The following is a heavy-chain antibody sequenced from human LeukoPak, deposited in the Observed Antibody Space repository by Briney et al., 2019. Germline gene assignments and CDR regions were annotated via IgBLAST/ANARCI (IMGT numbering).Heavy chain of an antibody. D-gene: IGHD3-22*01. Sequence: GGSLRLSCAASGFTFSSYAMSWARQAPGKGLEWVSAISGSGGGTYYADSVKGRFTISRDNSKNTLYLQMNSLRAEDTAVYYCAKRQAGDYYDSSGYDDYWGQGTLVTASS. CDR1: GFTFSSYA. CDR3: AKRQAGDYYDSSGYDDY. V-gene: IGHV3-23*01. CDR2: ISGSGGGT. J-gene: IGHJ4*02.